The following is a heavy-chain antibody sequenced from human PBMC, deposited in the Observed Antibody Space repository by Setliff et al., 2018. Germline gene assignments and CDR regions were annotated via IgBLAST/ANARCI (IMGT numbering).Heavy chain of an antibody. CDR2: IIPIFGTA. V-gene: IGHV1-69*13. J-gene: IGHJ4*02. CDR3: ARLLPLVGPGGPFDY. CDR1: GGIFSSHA. Sequence: GASVKVSCKASGGIFSSHAISWVRQAPGQGLEWMGGIIPIFGTANYAHKFQGRVTITADESTSTAYMELSSLRSEDTAVYYCARLLPLVGPGGPFDYWGQGTLVTVSS. D-gene: IGHD3-16*01.